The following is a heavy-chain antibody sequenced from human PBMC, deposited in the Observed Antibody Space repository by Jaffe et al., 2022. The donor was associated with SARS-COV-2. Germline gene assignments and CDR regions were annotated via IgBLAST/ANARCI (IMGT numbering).Heavy chain of an antibody. V-gene: IGHV1-46*01. D-gene: IGHD2-2*01. Sequence: QARLVQSGAEVKKPGASVKVSCQASGYTFTSYYIVWVRQAPGQGLEWMGILNPSAGDTTYAQRLQGRVTMTRDTSTNIVYMHLSSLRSEDTALYYCARGPRVFCSSSRCSSDSFDIWGQGTLVTVSS. CDR3: ARGPRVFCSSSRCSSDSFDI. CDR1: GYTFTSYY. J-gene: IGHJ3*02. CDR2: LNPSAGDT.